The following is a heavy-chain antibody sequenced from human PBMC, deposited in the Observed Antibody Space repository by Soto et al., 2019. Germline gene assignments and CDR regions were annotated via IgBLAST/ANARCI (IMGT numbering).Heavy chain of an antibody. CDR1: GFTFSSYA. V-gene: IGHV3-23*01. CDR2: ISGSGGST. Sequence: EVQLLESGGGLVQPGGSLRLSCAASGFTFSSYAMSWVRQAPGKGLEWVSGISGSGGSTYYADSVKGRFTISRDNSKNTLYLQVNSLRAEDSGVYYCAKVVNYDFWSGYPSEWGQGTLVTVSS. J-gene: IGHJ4*02. CDR3: AKVVNYDFWSGYPSE. D-gene: IGHD3-3*01.